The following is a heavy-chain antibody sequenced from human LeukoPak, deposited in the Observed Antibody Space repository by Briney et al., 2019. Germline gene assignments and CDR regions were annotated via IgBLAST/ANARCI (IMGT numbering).Heavy chain of an antibody. CDR3: AKDLGTPGYNFDC. D-gene: IGHD5-24*01. J-gene: IGHJ5*01. V-gene: IGHV3-30*02. CDR2: MSYDGSNK. Sequence: GGSLRLSCAASGFTFSDYDMHWVRQAPGKGLEWVAFMSYDGSNKFYADSVKGRFTISRDNSKNTLYLQMSSLRAEDTAVFYCAKDLGTPGYNFDCLGQGTLVTVSS. CDR1: GFTFSDYD.